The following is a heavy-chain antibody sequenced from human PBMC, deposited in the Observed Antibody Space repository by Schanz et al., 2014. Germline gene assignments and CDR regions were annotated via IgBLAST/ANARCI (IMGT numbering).Heavy chain of an antibody. CDR2: ISYDGSNK. CDR1: GFTFDEYG. J-gene: IGHJ4*02. V-gene: IGHV3-30*18. CDR3: AKYGGELGVSFEY. D-gene: IGHD7-27*01. Sequence: VQLVESGGDLVQPGRSLRLSCAASGFTFDEYGMHWVRQAPGKGLEWVALISYDGSNKHYADSVKGRFTISRDNSKNTLYLQMNSLRPEDTAVYYCAKYGGELGVSFEYWGQGTLVTVSS.